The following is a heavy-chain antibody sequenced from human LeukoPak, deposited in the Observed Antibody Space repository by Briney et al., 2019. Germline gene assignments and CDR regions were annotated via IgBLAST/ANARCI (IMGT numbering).Heavy chain of an antibody. J-gene: IGHJ4*02. CDR3: AHRPSVQVAAAGSIFDY. CDR2: IYWNDDK. Sequence: SGPTLVKPTQTLTLTCTFSGFSLSTSGVGVGWIRQPPGKALEWLALIYWNDDKRYSPSLKSRLTITKDTSKNQVVLTMTNMDPVDTATYYCAHRPSVQVAAAGSIFDYWGQGTLVTVSS. CDR1: GFSLSTSGVG. V-gene: IGHV2-5*01. D-gene: IGHD6-13*01.